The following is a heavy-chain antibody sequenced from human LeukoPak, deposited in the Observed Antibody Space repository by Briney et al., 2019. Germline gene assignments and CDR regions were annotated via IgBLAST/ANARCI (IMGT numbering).Heavy chain of an antibody. CDR2: ISSRSSTE. D-gene: IGHD1-1*01. CDR3: ARDLSNWAPSASLDY. CDR1: GFTFSGYA. J-gene: IGHJ4*02. Sequence: GGSLRLSCGASGFTFSGYAMTWIRQVPGKGLEWISYISSRSSTEYFADSVKGRFTISRDNAKNSLYLQMSGLRAEDTAVYYCARDLSNWAPSASLDYWGQGTLVTVSS. V-gene: IGHV3-48*04.